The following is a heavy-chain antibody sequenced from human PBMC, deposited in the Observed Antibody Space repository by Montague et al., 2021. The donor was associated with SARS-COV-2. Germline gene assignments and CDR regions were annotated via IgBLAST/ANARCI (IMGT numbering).Heavy chain of an antibody. CDR2: IYYSGTT. CDR1: SGSIISSCYY. Sequence: SETLSLTCSVSSGSIISSCYYWGWIRQPPGKELEWIGNIYYSGTTYSNPSLQSRGTISVDTSKNHLSLRLSSVTAADTAVYFCAGGMIRGVTTPFDYWGQGSQVTVSS. V-gene: IGHV4-39*02. CDR3: AGGMIRGVTTPFDY. D-gene: IGHD3-10*01. J-gene: IGHJ4*02.